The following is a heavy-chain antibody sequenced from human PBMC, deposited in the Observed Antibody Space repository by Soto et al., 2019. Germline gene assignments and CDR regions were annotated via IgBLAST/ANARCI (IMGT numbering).Heavy chain of an antibody. J-gene: IGHJ5*02. CDR1: GGSISSSSYY. CDR3: ARHAGSGWPKAGWFDP. CDR2: IYYSGST. V-gene: IGHV4-39*01. Sequence: SETLSLTCTVSGGSISSSSYYWGWIRQPPGKGLEWIGSIYYSGSTYYNPSLKSRVTISVDTSKNQFSLKLSSVTAADTAVYYCARHAGSGWPKAGWFDPWGQGTLVTVSS. D-gene: IGHD6-19*01.